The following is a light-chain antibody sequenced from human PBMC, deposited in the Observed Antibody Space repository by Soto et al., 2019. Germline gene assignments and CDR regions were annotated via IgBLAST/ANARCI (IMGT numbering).Light chain of an antibody. J-gene: IGLJ3*02. V-gene: IGLV1-40*01. CDR1: SSNIGADYD. Sequence: QSVLTQPPSVSGAPGQRVTISCTGGSSNIGADYDVHWYRQLPGTAPKLLIYGNSNRPSGVPDRFSASKSGTSASLAISGLQAEDEADYYCQSYDSSLSGAGVFGGGTKVTVL. CDR3: QSYDSSLSGAGV. CDR2: GNS.